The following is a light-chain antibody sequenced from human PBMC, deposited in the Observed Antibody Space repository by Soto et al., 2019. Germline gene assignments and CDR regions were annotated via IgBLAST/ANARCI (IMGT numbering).Light chain of an antibody. V-gene: IGKV1-27*01. J-gene: IGKJ4*01. CDR3: QKYNSAPLLT. CDR2: AAS. CDR1: QGISTF. Sequence: DIQMTQSPSSLSASVGDRVTITCRASQGISTFLDWYQQKPGKVPKLLIYAASTLQSGVPSRLSGSGSGTDFTLTISSLQPEDVATYYCQKYNSAPLLTFGGGTKVEIK.